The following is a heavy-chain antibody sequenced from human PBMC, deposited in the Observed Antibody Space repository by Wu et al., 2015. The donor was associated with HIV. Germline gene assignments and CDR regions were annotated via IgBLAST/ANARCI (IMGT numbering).Heavy chain of an antibody. V-gene: IGHV1-2*02. CDR3: ARDWQFQVTFGDFYMDI. J-gene: IGHJ6*03. D-gene: IGHD3-3*01. CDR2: INPDSGDT. CDR1: GYTFTGYY. Sequence: QVQLVQSGTEMKKSGASMKVSCKTSGYTFTGYYIHWVRQAPGQGLEWMGWINPDSGDTKFAQSFKGRISMTRDTSTTTVNLILASLKSNDTATYYCARDWQFQVTFGDFYMDIWGNGTTVIVS.